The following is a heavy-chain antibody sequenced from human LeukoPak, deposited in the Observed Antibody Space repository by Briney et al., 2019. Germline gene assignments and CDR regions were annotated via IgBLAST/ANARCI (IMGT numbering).Heavy chain of an antibody. D-gene: IGHD6-13*01. CDR2: ISYTGST. J-gene: IGHJ4*02. V-gene: IGHV4-39*01. Sequence: EASETLTLTCSVSGDSIRSGTYSWGWIRQPPGKGLEWIGSISYTGSTYYNPSLKSRVTISVDTSKNQFPLKMSSVTAADTAVYYCARHAGGIAASGTRPFDYWGQGTLVTVSS. CDR3: ARHAGGIAASGTRPFDY. CDR1: GDSIRSGTYS.